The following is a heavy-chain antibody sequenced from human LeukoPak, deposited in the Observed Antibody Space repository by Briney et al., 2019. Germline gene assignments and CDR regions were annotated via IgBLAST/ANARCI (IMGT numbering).Heavy chain of an antibody. CDR1: GFTFSDYG. V-gene: IGHV3-30*02. Sequence: GRSLRLSCTASGFTFSDYGMHWVRQAPGKGLEWVAFIQFDGSSAYYADSVKGRFTFSRDNSKNTLYLQMNSLTAEDTAVYYCTKGASYHFDYWGQGTLVTVSS. CDR3: TKGASYHFDY. J-gene: IGHJ4*02. CDR2: IQFDGSSA. D-gene: IGHD3-16*02.